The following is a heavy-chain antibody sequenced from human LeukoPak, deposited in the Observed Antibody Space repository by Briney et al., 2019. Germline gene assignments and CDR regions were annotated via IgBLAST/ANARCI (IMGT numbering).Heavy chain of an antibody. CDR1: GGSISSYY. D-gene: IGHD1-26*01. CDR2: IYYSGST. J-gene: IGHJ4*02. V-gene: IGHV4-59*08. CDR3: ARNSGYVDY. Sequence: SETLSLTCTVSGGSISSYYWSWIRQPPGKGLEWIGYIYYSGSTNYNPSLKSRVTISVDTSKNQFSLKPSSVTAADTAVYYCARNSGYVDYWGQGTLVTVSS.